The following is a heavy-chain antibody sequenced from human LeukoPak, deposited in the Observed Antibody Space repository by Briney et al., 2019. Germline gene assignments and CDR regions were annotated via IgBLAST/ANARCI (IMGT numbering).Heavy chain of an antibody. Sequence: PSETLSLTCTVSGGSISSYYWSWIRQPPGKGLEWIGYIYYSGSTNHNPSLKSRVTISVDTSKNQFSLKLSSVTAADTAVYYCARGNSGWALGYYYYYGMDVWGQGTTVTVSS. J-gene: IGHJ6*02. V-gene: IGHV4-59*08. CDR2: IYYSGST. CDR1: GGSISSYY. CDR3: ARGNSGWALGYYYYYGMDV. D-gene: IGHD6-19*01.